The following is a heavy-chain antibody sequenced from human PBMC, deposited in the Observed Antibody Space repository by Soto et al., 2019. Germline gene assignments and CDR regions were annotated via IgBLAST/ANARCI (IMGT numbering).Heavy chain of an antibody. CDR2: PYYSGST. CDR1: GGSISSGGYS. CDR3: ARGRDGYNAWSDF. V-gene: IGHV4-61*08. Sequence: SETLSLTCAVSGGSISSGGYSWSWIRQPPGKGLEWIGYPYYSGSTNYSPSLKSRVTISVDTSKNQFSLKLSSVTAADTAVYYCARGRDGYNAWSDFWGQGTLVTVSS. J-gene: IGHJ4*02. D-gene: IGHD5-12*01.